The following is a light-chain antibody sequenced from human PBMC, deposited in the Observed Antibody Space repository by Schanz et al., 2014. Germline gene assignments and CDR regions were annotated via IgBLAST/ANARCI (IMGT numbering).Light chain of an antibody. V-gene: IGLV2-11*01. Sequence: QSALTQPPSASGSPGQSVTISCTGTSSDVGGYNYVSWYQQHPGKAPKLIIYDVSVRPSGVPDRFSGSKSVNTASLTISGLQAEDEADYYCCSYAGKYTWVFGGGTKLTVL. CDR1: SSDVGGYNY. J-gene: IGLJ3*02. CDR2: DVS. CDR3: CSYAGKYTWV.